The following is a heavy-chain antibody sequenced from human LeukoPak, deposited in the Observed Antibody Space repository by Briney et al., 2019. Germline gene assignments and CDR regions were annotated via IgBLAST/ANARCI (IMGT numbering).Heavy chain of an antibody. D-gene: IGHD6-6*01. CDR2: IYYSGST. J-gene: IGHJ4*02. V-gene: IGHV4-59*01. Sequence: SETLSLTCTVSGGSIRGSYWSWIRQPPGKGLEWIGYIYYSGSTDYNPSLKSRVTISVDTSKNQFSLKLNSMTAADTAVYFCARRKAVRPRDYYFDYWGQGTLVTVSS. CDR1: GGSIRGSY. CDR3: ARRKAVRPRDYYFDY.